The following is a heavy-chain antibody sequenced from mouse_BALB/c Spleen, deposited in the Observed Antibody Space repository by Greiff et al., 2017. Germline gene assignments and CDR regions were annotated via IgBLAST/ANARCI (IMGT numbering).Heavy chain of an antibody. D-gene: IGHD2-10*01. CDR3: ARTFYGNYVGYFDY. Sequence: VHLVESGPGLVQPSQSLSITCTVSGFSLTSYGVHWVRQSPGKGLEWLGVIWSGGSTDYNAAFISRLSISKDNSKSQVFFKMNSLQANDTAIYYCARTFYGNYVGYFDYWGQGTTLTVSS. V-gene: IGHV2-2*02. J-gene: IGHJ2*01. CDR2: IWSGGST. CDR1: GFSLTSYG.